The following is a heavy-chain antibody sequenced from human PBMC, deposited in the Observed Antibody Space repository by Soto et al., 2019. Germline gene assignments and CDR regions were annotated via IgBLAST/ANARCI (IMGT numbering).Heavy chain of an antibody. V-gene: IGHV2-5*01. D-gene: IGHD6-13*01. CDR1: GFSLSTTGMG. CDR3: VQRLISRKPAAGYFDF. Sequence: SGPTLVNPTQTLTLSCAFSGFSLSTTGMGVGWIRQPPGKALEWLALIYWNDDKRYSPSLKSRLTIAKETSNNQVVLTMTNMDPVDTSTYFCVQRLISRKPAAGYFDFWGPGTLVTVSS. CDR2: IYWNDDK. J-gene: IGHJ4*02.